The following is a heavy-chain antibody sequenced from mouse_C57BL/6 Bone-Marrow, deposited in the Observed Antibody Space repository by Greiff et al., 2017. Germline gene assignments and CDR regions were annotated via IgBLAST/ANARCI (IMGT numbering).Heavy chain of an antibody. CDR2: ISSGSSTI. D-gene: IGHD2-2*01. CDR3: ARGDHAYEGAWFAY. CDR1: GFTFSDYG. V-gene: IGHV5-17*01. J-gene: IGHJ3*01. Sequence: EVMLVESGGGLVKPGGSLKLSCAASGFTFSDYGMHWVRQAPEKGLKWVAYISSGSSTISYTDTVKGRFTISRANAKNTLFLQMTSLRSEDTAVYSCARGDHAYEGAWFAYWGQGTLVTVSA.